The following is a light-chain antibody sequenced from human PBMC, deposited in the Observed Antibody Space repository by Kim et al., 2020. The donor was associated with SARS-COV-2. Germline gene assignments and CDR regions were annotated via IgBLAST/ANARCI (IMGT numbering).Light chain of an antibody. Sequence: QAGLTQPPSVSKDLRQTATLTCTGNSNNVGYEGAVWLQQHQGHPPKLLFNRNNNRPSGISERLSASRSGNTASLTIPGLQPEHEADYYCTAWDSSLSAWVLGGGTQLTVL. CDR2: RNN. V-gene: IGLV10-54*01. CDR1: SNNVGYEG. J-gene: IGLJ2*01. CDR3: TAWDSSLSAWV.